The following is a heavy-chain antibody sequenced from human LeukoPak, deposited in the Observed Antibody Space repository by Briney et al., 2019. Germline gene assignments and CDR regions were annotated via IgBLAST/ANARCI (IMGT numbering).Heavy chain of an antibody. CDR1: GGSISNYY. Sequence: SETLSLTCTVSGGSISNYYWSWIRQPPGKGLEWIGYIYYTGSTNYNPSLTSRVNISVDTSKNQFSLKLSSVTAADTAVYYCARLEKGDDYKVGYYYYGMDVWGQGNTVTVSS. CDR2: IYYTGST. CDR3: ARLEKGDDYKVGYYYYGMDV. D-gene: IGHD5-24*01. J-gene: IGHJ6*02. V-gene: IGHV4-59*08.